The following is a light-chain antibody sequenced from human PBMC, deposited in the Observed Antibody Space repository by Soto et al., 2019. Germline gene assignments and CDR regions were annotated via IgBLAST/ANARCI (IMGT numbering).Light chain of an antibody. J-gene: IGLJ1*01. CDR1: SSDVGSYNF. CDR2: EGT. CDR3: CSYAGDSTPYV. V-gene: IGLV2-23*01. Sequence: QSVLTQPASVSGSPGQSITISCTGTSSDVGSYNFDSWYQQHPGKAPKVIIYEGTKRPSGVSNRFSGSKSGNTASLTISGLQAEDEADYYCCSYAGDSTPYVFGTGTKLTVL.